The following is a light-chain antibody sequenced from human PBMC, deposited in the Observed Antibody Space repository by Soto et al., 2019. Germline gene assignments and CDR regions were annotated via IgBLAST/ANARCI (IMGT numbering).Light chain of an antibody. CDR2: GAS. V-gene: IGKV3-20*01. CDR1: QSVSSSY. J-gene: IGKJ4*01. CDR3: QQYGSSPLT. Sequence: EIVLPQSPGTLSLSPGERATLSCRASQSVSSSYLAWYQQKPGQAPRLLIYGASSRATGIPDRFSGSGSGTDFTLTISRREPEDFAVYYCQQYGSSPLTFGGGTKVEIK.